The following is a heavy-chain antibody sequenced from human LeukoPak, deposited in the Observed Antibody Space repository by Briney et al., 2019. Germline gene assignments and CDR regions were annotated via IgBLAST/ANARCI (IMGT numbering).Heavy chain of an antibody. V-gene: IGHV4-4*09. CDR3: ARPAACHQIVPFDY. CDR1: GGSISSYY. J-gene: IGHJ4*02. D-gene: IGHD6-13*01. CDR2: IYTSGST. Sequence: SETLSLTCTVSGGSISSYYWWWLRPPPGRVLELIRYIYTSGSTNYNPSLKSRVTISVDTSKNQFSLELSAVTAADTAVYYCARPAACHQIVPFDYGGQGPLVTVS.